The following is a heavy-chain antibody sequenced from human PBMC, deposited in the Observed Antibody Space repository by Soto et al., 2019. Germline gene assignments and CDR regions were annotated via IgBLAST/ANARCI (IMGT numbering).Heavy chain of an antibody. Sequence: PGGSLRLSCAASGFTFSSYWMSWVRQAPGKGLEWVANIKRDGSEKYYVDSVKGRFTISRDNAKNSLYLQMYSLRAEDTAVYYCARWKDIVVVPAAPGYCSGGSCYSNHYYYYYYMDVWGKGTTVTVSS. CDR2: IKRDGSEK. V-gene: IGHV3-7*01. CDR1: GFTFSSYW. CDR3: ARWKDIVVVPAAPGYCSGGSCYSNHYYYYYYMDV. D-gene: IGHD2-15*01. J-gene: IGHJ6*03.